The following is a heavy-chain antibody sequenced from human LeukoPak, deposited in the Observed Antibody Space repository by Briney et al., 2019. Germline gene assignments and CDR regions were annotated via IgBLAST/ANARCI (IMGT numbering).Heavy chain of an antibody. D-gene: IGHD6-6*01. CDR3: ASRGEAARPRYYFDY. Sequence: ASVKVSCKASGYTFTSYGISWVRQAPGQGLEWMGWISAYNGNTNYAQKLQGRVTMTTDTSTSTAYMELRSLRSDDTAVYYCASRGEAARPRYYFDYWGQGTLVTVSS. J-gene: IGHJ4*02. CDR1: GYTFTSYG. V-gene: IGHV1-18*01. CDR2: ISAYNGNT.